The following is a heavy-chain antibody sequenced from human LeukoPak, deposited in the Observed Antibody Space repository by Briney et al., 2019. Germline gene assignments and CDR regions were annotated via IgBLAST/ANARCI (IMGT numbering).Heavy chain of an antibody. CDR2: IYSDGRT. V-gene: IGHV3-53*01. CDR3: ARDDIPVI. J-gene: IGHJ4*02. CDR1: AFSVSDYH. D-gene: IGHD2-15*01. Sequence: PGGSVTLSCAASAFSVSDYHMNWLPQAPGKGLEGVSFIYSDGRTYYAESVKRRLTISRDNSKNTVYLQMNSLRVEDTAMYFWARDDIPVIWGQGTLVTVSS.